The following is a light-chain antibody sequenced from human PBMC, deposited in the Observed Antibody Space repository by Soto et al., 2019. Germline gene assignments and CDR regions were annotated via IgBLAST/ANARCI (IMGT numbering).Light chain of an antibody. J-gene: IGKJ3*01. Sequence: DIQLTQSPSSLSASVGDRVTITCRASQGIANYLVWYQQKPGKVPTLLIYAASTLEPGVPSRFSGSGFGTDFTLTISSLQPEDFATYYCQKYNGSPLTFGPGTKVDIK. V-gene: IGKV1-27*01. CDR3: QKYNGSPLT. CDR2: AAS. CDR1: QGIANY.